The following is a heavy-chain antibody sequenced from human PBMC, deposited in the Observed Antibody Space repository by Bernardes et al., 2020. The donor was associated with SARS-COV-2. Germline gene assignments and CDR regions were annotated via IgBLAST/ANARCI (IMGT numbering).Heavy chain of an antibody. D-gene: IGHD6-19*01. CDR3: ARDPPYSSGWSSLYADY. J-gene: IGHJ4*02. CDR2: ISYDGGNI. Sequence: SDAASGFDVSDYPMHWVRQAPGKGLEWVALISYDGGNIYYAESVRGRFTISRDNSKNMMYLQMNSLRPEDTAVYFCARDPPYSSGWSSLYADYWGQGTLVSVSS. V-gene: IGHV3-30-3*01. CDR1: GFDVSDYP.